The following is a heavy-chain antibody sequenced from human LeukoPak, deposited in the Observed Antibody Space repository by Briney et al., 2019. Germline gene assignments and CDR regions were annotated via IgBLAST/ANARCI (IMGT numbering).Heavy chain of an antibody. Sequence: SVKVSCKASGGTFSSYAISWVRQAPGQGLEWMGGIIPNFGTANYAQKFQGRVTITADASTSTAYMELSSLRSEVTAVYFCARAGDMTTVPTSLLPPPSSRYYYYYYGMDVWGKGTTVTVSS. J-gene: IGHJ6*04. D-gene: IGHD4-17*01. V-gene: IGHV1-69*13. CDR2: IIPNFGTA. CDR3: ARAGDMTTVPTSLLPPPSSRYYYYYYGMDV. CDR1: GGTFSSYA.